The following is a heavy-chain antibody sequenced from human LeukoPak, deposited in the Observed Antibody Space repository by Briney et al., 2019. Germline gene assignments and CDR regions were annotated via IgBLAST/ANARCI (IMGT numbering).Heavy chain of an antibody. CDR2: IYYSGST. CDR3: ARSLGSNSGLFDY. D-gene: IGHD2/OR15-2a*01. V-gene: IGHV4-59*01. CDR1: GGSISSYY. Sequence: SETLSLTCTVPGGSISSYYWSWIRQPPGKGLEWIGYIYYSGSTNYNPSLKSRVTISVDTSKNQFSLKLSSVTAADTAVYYCARSLGSNSGLFDYWGQGTLVTVSS. J-gene: IGHJ4*02.